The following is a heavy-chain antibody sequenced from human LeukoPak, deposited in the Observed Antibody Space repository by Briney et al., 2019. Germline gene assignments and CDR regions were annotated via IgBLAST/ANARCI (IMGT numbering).Heavy chain of an antibody. Sequence: GGSLRLSSAASGFTFSSYAMHWVRHDPPKRLEWGAVISYGGSNNYYAASVKGRFTISRDNSKSTVYLQMNSLRAEDTAVYYCARDTAGSTTGKTLDYWGQGTLVTVSS. J-gene: IGHJ4*02. CDR3: ARDTAGSTTGKTLDY. V-gene: IGHV3-30-3*01. CDR2: ISYGGSNN. D-gene: IGHD1-1*01. CDR1: GFTFSSYA.